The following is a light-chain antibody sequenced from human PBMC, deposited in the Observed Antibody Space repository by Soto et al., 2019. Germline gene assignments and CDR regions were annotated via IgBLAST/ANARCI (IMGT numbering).Light chain of an antibody. CDR3: QQYKNYPYT. J-gene: IGKJ2*01. Sequence: DIQMTQSPSTLSASVGDRVTITCRASQSFSSWLAWYQQKPGKAPKPLIYKASSLESGVPSRFSGSGSGTEFTLTINSLQPDDLATYYCQQYKNYPYTFGQGTKLEIK. V-gene: IGKV1-5*03. CDR1: QSFSSW. CDR2: KAS.